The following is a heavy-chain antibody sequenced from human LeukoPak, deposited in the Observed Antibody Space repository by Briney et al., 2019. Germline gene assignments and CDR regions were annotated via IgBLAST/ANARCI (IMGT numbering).Heavy chain of an antibody. D-gene: IGHD5-24*01. Sequence: SETLSLTCSVSNYSNNSGHYWGWIRQPPGKGLEWIGNIHRSGSSNNNPSLKSRFIITMDTSKNQFSLKLSSVTAADTAVYYCVLYGFKHDAFDIWGQGTMVTVSS. CDR3: VLYGFKHDAFDI. CDR1: NYSNNSGHY. J-gene: IGHJ3*02. V-gene: IGHV4-38-2*02. CDR2: IHRSGSS.